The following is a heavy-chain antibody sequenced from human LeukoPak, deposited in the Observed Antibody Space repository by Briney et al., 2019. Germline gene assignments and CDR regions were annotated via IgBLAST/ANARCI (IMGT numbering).Heavy chain of an antibody. CDR2: INPNSDGT. J-gene: IGHJ3*02. Sequence: ASVKVLCKASGYTFTGYYMHGVRQAPGQGLEWMGWINPNSDGTNYAQKFQGRVTMTRDTSISTAYMELSRLTSDDTAMYYCARGGDAFDIWGQGTMVTVSS. CDR1: GYTFTGYY. CDR3: ARGGDAFDI. V-gene: IGHV1-2*02.